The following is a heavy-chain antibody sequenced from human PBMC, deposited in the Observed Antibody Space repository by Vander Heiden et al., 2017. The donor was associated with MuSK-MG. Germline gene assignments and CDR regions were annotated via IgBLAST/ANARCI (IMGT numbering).Heavy chain of an antibody. CDR2: ISGSGGST. CDR1: GFTFSSYA. CDR3: AKASPSKGGGGRAPFDY. J-gene: IGHJ4*02. D-gene: IGHD2-21*01. Sequence: EVQLLESGGGLVQPGGSLRLSCAASGFTFSSYAMSGGRQAPGKGVEWVSVISGSGGSTYYADSVKGRFTISRDNSKNTLYLQMNSLRAEDTAVYYCAKASPSKGGGGRAPFDYWGQGTLVTVSS. V-gene: IGHV3-23*01.